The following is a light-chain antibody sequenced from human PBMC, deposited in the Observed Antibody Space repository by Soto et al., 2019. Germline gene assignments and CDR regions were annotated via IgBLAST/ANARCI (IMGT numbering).Light chain of an antibody. Sequence: EVVMTQSPATVSVSPAEGVTLSCSASQTISNDLAWYQQKPGQAPRLLIYGASTRATGVPARCRGGGSGTELTLTISSLQSEDFAFYNCKQNNKGPAVTFGGGTKVDIK. V-gene: IGKV3-15*01. J-gene: IGKJ4*01. CDR3: KQNNKGPAVT. CDR2: GAS. CDR1: QTISND.